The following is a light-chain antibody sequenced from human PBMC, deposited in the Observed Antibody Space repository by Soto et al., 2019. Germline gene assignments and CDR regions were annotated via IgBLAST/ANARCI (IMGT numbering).Light chain of an antibody. CDR2: AAS. V-gene: IGKV1-9*01. CDR3: QQVSGYPLN. J-gene: IGKJ4*01. CDR1: QGINSH. Sequence: LTQSPSFLSASVGGRVTVTFRASQGINSHLAWYQQGPGKAPKLLIYAASTLQSGVPSRFSGSASGTEFTLTISSLQSEDFATYYCQQVSGYPLNFGGGTKVDIK.